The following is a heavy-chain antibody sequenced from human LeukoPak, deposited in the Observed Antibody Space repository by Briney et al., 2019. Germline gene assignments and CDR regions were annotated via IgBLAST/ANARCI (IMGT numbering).Heavy chain of an antibody. CDR1: GFTFSGYE. CDR2: ISSSGKTK. Sequence: GGSLRLSCAGSGFTFSGYEMNWVRQAPGKGLEWVSYISSSGKTKFYADSVKGRFTISGDNAKNSLYLQMNSLRDEDTAVYYCARDSLYAFDIWGQGTMVTVSS. V-gene: IGHV3-48*03. J-gene: IGHJ3*02. CDR3: ARDSLYAFDI.